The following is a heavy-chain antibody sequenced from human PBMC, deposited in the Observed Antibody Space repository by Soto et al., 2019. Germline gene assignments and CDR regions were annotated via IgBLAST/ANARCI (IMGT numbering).Heavy chain of an antibody. Sequence: PGGSLRLSCAASGFTLSNYYMNWVRQAPGKGLEWVSVVYTGGTTNYADSVRGRFTISRDNSKNTLYLQMNSLRSEDTAVYYCARGWADHWGQGTLVTVPS. CDR3: ARGWADH. D-gene: IGHD3-16*01. CDR2: VYTGGTT. J-gene: IGHJ5*02. CDR1: GFTLSNYY. V-gene: IGHV3-53*01.